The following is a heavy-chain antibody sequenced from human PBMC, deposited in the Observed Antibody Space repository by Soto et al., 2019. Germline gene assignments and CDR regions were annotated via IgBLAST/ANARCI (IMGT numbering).Heavy chain of an antibody. CDR3: ARGPLRGYYDSSGYYYYFDY. CDR1: GGSFSGYY. Sequence: SETLSLTCAVYGGSFSGYYWSWIRQPPGKGLEWIGEINHSGSTNYNPSLKSRVTISVDTSKNQFSLKLSSVTAADTAVYYCARGPLRGYYDSSGYYYYFDYWGQGTLVTVSS. J-gene: IGHJ4*02. D-gene: IGHD3-22*01. V-gene: IGHV4-34*01. CDR2: INHSGST.